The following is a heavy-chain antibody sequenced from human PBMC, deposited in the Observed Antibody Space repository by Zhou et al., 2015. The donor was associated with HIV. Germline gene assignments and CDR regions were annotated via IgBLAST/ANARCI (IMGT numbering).Heavy chain of an antibody. V-gene: IGHV1-46*02. CDR3: ARDSPIVGVPTTNYYYGMDV. J-gene: IGHJ6*02. Sequence: QVQLVQSGAEVKKPGSSVKVSCTGPRDTFNNYPISWVRQAPGQGLEWMGMINPSGGSTTYAQKFQGRVTMTRDTSTSTFYIELSSLRSEDTAVYYCARDSPIVGVPTTNYYYGMDVWGQGTTVTVSS. CDR2: INPSGGST. D-gene: IGHD2-2*01. CDR1: RDTFNNYP.